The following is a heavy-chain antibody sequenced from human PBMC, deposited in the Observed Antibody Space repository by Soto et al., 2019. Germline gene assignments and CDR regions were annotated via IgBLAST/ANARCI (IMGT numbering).Heavy chain of an antibody. D-gene: IGHD6-19*01. Sequence: NPSETLSLTCAVYGGSFSGYYWSWIRQPPGKELEWIGEINHSGSTNYNPSLKSRVTISVDTSKNQFSLKLSSVTAADTAVYYCARGAVAGELDYWGQGTLVTVSS. V-gene: IGHV4-34*01. CDR3: ARGAVAGELDY. J-gene: IGHJ4*02. CDR1: GGSFSGYY. CDR2: INHSGST.